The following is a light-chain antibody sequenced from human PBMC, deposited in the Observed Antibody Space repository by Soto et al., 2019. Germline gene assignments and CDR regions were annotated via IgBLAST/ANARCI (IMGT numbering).Light chain of an antibody. CDR2: DAS. CDR1: QNIRSR. Sequence: DFQLTQSPSTLSASVGDRVTITCRASQNIRSRLAWFQQKPGKATKLLIYDASRLESGVPQRFSGSGSGTEFTLTISSLQTDDFSTYYCQQYHSYWTFGQGTKVDIK. V-gene: IGKV1-5*01. CDR3: QQYHSYWT. J-gene: IGKJ1*01.